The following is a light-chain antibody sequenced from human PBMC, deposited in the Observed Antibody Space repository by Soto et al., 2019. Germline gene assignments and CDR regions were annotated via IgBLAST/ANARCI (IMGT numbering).Light chain of an antibody. V-gene: IGKV1-5*01. Sequence: DIQMTQSPSTLSASVGDRVTITCRASQSISSWLAWYQQKPGKAPKVLIYDASSLESGVPSRFSGSGSGTEFTLTISSLQPADFATYYCQQYNSYSPSFGPGTKVDIK. CDR3: QQYNSYSPS. CDR2: DAS. J-gene: IGKJ3*01. CDR1: QSISSW.